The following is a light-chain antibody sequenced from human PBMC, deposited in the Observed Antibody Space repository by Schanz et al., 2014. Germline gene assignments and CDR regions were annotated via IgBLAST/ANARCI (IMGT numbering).Light chain of an antibody. V-gene: IGKV3-20*01. CDR1: RSISSSY. Sequence: DIVLTQSPDTLSSSPGERATLSCRTSRSISSSYLAWYQQKPGQAPRLLIYGASRRATGIPDRFSGSGSGTDFTLTISRLEPEDFAVYYCQQYGSSPWTFGQGTKVEIK. CDR2: GAS. CDR3: QQYGSSPWT. J-gene: IGKJ1*01.